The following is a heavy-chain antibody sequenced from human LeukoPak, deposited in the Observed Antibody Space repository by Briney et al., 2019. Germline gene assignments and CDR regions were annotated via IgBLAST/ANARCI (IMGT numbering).Heavy chain of an antibody. D-gene: IGHD6-13*01. Sequence: PGGYLRLSCAASGFTFSSYGMHWVRQAPGKGLEWVAVISYDGSNKYYADSVKGRFTISRDNSKNTLYLQMNSLRAEDTAVYYCAKKGLWYGNYGMDVWGQGTTVTVSS. V-gene: IGHV3-30*18. CDR3: AKKGLWYGNYGMDV. CDR1: GFTFSSYG. CDR2: ISYDGSNK. J-gene: IGHJ6*02.